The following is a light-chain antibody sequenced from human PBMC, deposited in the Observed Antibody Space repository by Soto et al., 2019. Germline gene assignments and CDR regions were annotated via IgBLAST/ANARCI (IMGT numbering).Light chain of an antibody. V-gene: IGLV2-14*01. J-gene: IGLJ1*01. CDR2: DVS. Sequence: QSVLTQPASVSGSPGQSITISCTGTSSDVGGYNYVSWYQQHPGKAPKLMIYDVSNQPSGVSNRFSGSKSGNTASLTISGLQAEDEADYYCSSYTSSSTSVVFGTGTKVTVL. CDR3: SSYTSSSTSVV. CDR1: SSDVGGYNY.